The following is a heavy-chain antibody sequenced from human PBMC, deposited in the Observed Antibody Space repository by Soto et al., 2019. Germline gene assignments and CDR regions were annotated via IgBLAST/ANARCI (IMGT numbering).Heavy chain of an antibody. Sequence: EVQLLESGGGLVQPGGSLRLSCAASGFTFSSYAMSWVRQAPGKGLEWVSAISGSGGSTYYADSVKGRFTVSRDNSKNTLYLQMNSLRAEDTAVYYCAKDPVNGGYYFDYWGQGTLVTVSS. CDR3: AKDPVNGGYYFDY. D-gene: IGHD2-8*01. CDR2: ISGSGGST. CDR1: GFTFSSYA. J-gene: IGHJ4*02. V-gene: IGHV3-23*01.